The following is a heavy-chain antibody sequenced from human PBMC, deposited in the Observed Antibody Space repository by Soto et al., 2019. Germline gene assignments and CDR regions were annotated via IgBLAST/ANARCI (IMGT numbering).Heavy chain of an antibody. CDR1: GGSFSGHY. J-gene: IGHJ4*02. D-gene: IGHD3-10*01. CDR2: INRGGDT. CDR3: AWGYGSGSYFNGN. V-gene: IGHV4-34*01. Sequence: PSETLSLTCAVYGGSFSGHYWSWIRQPPGKGLEWIGEINRGGDTNYNPSLNSRVTISIDTSKNQFSLKLRSVTAADTAAYYCAWGYGSGSYFNGNWGQGTLVTVSS.